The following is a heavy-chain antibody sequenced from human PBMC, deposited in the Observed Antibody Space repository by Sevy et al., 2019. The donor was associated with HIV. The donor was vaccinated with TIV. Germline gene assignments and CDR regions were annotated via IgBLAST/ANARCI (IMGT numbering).Heavy chain of an antibody. CDR1: GFAFRTFW. CDR3: AKQRGWICSHDVCSPYYSDS. V-gene: IGHV3-7*01. D-gene: IGHD5-12*01. CDR2: IKQDGSVK. Sequence: GGSLRLSCAASGFAFRTFWMSWVRQAPGKGLEWVANIKQDGSVKYYMDSVKGRFTISRDNAKNSLYLQMSSLTVEDTAVDYCAKQRGWICSHDVCSPYYSDSWGQGTLVTVSS. J-gene: IGHJ4*02.